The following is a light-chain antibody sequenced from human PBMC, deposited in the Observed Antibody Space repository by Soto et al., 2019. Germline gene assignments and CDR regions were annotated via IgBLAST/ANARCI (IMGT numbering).Light chain of an antibody. Sequence: QSALTQPASVSGSPGQSITISCTGTSSDVGSYNLVSWYQQHPGKAPTLMIYEVSKRPSGVSNRFSGSKSGNTASLTITGLQAEDEADYYCCSYAGSSTFVIFCGGTKLTVL. CDR3: CSYAGSSTFVI. J-gene: IGLJ2*01. CDR2: EVS. CDR1: SSDVGSYNL. V-gene: IGLV2-23*02.